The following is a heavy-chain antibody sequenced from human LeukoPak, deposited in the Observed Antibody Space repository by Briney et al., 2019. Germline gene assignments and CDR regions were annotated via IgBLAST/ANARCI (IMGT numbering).Heavy chain of an antibody. Sequence: SETLSLTCTVSGGSISSGGYYWSWIRQHPGKGLEWIGYIYYSGRTYYNPSLKSRVTISVDTSKNQFSLKLSSVTAADTAVYYCARGEASSGTYHDAFDIWGQGTMVTVSS. CDR1: GGSISSGGYY. D-gene: IGHD3-22*01. CDR2: IYYSGRT. V-gene: IGHV4-31*03. J-gene: IGHJ3*02. CDR3: ARGEASSGTYHDAFDI.